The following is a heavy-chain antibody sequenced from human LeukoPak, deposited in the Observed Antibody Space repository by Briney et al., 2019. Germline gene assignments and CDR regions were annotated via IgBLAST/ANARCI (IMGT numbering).Heavy chain of an antibody. Sequence: ASVKVSCKASGGTFSRYTISWVRQAPGQGLEWMGGIIPIFGTANYAQKFQGRVTITTDESTSTAYMELSSLRSEDTAVYYCARAGADPSYGWMYYFDYWGQGTLVTVSS. CDR2: IIPIFGTA. V-gene: IGHV1-69*05. J-gene: IGHJ4*02. D-gene: IGHD5-18*01. CDR1: GGTFSRYT. CDR3: ARAGADPSYGWMYYFDY.